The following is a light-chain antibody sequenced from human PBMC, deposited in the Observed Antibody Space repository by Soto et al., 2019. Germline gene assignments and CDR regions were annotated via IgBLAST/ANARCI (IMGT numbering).Light chain of an antibody. CDR1: QSISSW. CDR3: QHYNSYSEA. Sequence: IQMTQSPSTLSASVGDRVTITCRASQSISSWLAWYQQKPGKAPKLLINKASSLESGVPSRFSGSGSGTEFTLTISSLQPDDFATYYCQHYNSYSEAFGQGTKVDIK. V-gene: IGKV1-5*03. CDR2: KAS. J-gene: IGKJ1*01.